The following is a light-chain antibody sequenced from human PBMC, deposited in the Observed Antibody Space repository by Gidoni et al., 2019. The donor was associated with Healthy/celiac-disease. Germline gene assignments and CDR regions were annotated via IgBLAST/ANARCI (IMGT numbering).Light chain of an antibody. J-gene: IGKJ4*01. V-gene: IGKV3-11*01. CDR1: QSVSSY. CDR3: QQRSNWPLLT. CDR2: DAS. Sequence: EIVLPQSPAPLSLSPGESATLSCRASQSVSSYLAWYQQKPGQAPRLLSYDASNRATGIPARFSGSGSGTDFTLTISSLEPEDFAVYYCQQRSNWPLLTFGGGTKVEIK.